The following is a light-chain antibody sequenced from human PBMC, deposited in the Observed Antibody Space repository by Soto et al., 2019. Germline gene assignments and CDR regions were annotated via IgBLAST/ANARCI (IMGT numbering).Light chain of an antibody. Sequence: DIQMTQSPSSLSASVGDRVTITCQASQSIGSYLNWYQQAPGRAPKFLISAASSLQSGVPSRFSGSGSGTDFSLTISSLQPEDFATYFCQQSYYTPLTFGGGTKVEIK. J-gene: IGKJ4*01. CDR1: QSIGSY. V-gene: IGKV1-39*01. CDR3: QQSYYTPLT. CDR2: AAS.